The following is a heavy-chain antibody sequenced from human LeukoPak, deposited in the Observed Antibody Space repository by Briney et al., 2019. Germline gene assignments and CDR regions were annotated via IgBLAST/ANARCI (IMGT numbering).Heavy chain of an antibody. J-gene: IGHJ4*02. CDR2: FDPEDGET. V-gene: IGHV1-24*01. D-gene: IGHD3-3*01. CDR1: GYTLTELS. Sequence: ASVKVSCKVSGYTLTELSMHWVRQAPGKGLEWMGGFDPEDGETIYAQKFQGRVTITADESTSTAYMELSSLRSEDTAVYYCAREGKPPNYDFWSGYSYYFGYWGQGTLVTVSS. CDR3: AREGKPPNYDFWSGYSYYFGY.